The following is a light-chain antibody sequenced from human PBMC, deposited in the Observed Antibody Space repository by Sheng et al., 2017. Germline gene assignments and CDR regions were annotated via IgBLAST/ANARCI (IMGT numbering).Light chain of an antibody. J-gene: IGLJ2*01. V-gene: IGLV2-14*03. Sequence: QSPLTQPASVSGSPGQSITISCTGTSSDVGGYNYVSWYQQYPGKAPKLMIYDVSNRPSGVSNRFSGSKSGNTASLTISGLQAEDEADYYCSSYTSSSTWVFGGGTKLTVL. CDR2: DVS. CDR3: SSYTSSSTWV. CDR1: SSDVGGYNY.